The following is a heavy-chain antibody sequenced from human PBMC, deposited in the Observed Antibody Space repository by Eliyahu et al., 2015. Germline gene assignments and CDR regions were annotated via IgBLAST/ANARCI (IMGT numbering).Heavy chain of an antibody. D-gene: IGHD3-10*01. CDR3: ARVGGMIRGVIFNNNVFDY. J-gene: IGHJ4*02. CDR1: GGSFTNFX. V-gene: IGHV4-34*01. CDR2: INHSGSP. Sequence: QVQLQQWGAGLLKPSETLSLTCAVYGGSFTNFXWSWIRQPPGKGLEWIGEINHSGSPNYNPSLKSRVTISVDTSKSQFSLTLNSVTAADTAVYYCARVGGMIRGVIFNNNVFDYWGQGTLVTVSS.